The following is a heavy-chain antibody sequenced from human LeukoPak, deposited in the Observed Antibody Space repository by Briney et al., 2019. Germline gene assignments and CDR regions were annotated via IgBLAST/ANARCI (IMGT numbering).Heavy chain of an antibody. CDR2: IYTSRST. J-gene: IGHJ3*02. D-gene: IGHD5-18*01. V-gene: IGHV4-4*07. Sequence: PSETLSLTCTVSGGSISSYYWSWIRQPAGKGLEWIGRIYTSRSTNYNPSLKSRVTMSVDTSKNQFSLKLSSMTAADTAVYYCARGFVDTAMGDAFDIWGQGTMVTVSS. CDR3: ARGFVDTAMGDAFDI. CDR1: GGSISSYY.